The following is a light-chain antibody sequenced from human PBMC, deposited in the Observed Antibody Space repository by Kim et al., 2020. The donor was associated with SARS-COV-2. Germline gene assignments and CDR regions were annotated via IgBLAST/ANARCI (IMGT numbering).Light chain of an antibody. Sequence: QSLTISCPGTTSDFGGYKYVSWYQQRPGKAPKLVIYEDDNRPSGVSIRFSGSKSGNTASLTISGLQAEDEADYYYSSYIRGSTNYVFGTGTKVTVL. V-gene: IGLV2-14*01. J-gene: IGLJ1*01. CDR2: EDD. CDR1: TSDFGGYKY. CDR3: SSYIRGSTNYV.